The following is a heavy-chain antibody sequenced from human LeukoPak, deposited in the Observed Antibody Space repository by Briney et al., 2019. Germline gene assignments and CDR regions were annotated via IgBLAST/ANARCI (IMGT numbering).Heavy chain of an antibody. J-gene: IGHJ2*01. Sequence: SETLSLTCTVSGGSIDNITYYWGWIRQPPGKRLEWIGSLFYSGNTYYNPSLKSRVTLSVDTSKNQFSLKLTSVTAADTAVYYCARHPNTAMINWYFDLWGRGTLVTVSS. CDR2: LFYSGNT. CDR3: ARHPNTAMINWYFDL. CDR1: GGSIDNITYY. D-gene: IGHD5-18*01. V-gene: IGHV4-39*01.